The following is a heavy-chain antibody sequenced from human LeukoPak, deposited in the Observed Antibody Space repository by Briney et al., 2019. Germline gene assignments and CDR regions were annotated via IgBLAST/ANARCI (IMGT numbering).Heavy chain of an antibody. CDR3: ARALYSSGHLDY. D-gene: IGHD6-19*01. V-gene: IGHV4-59*11. J-gene: IGHJ4*02. CDR2: IYYSGST. CDR1: GGSISSHY. Sequence: PSETLSLTCTVSGGSISSHYWSWIRQPPGKGLEWIGYIYYSGSTNYNPSLKSRVTISVDTSKDQFSLKLSSVTAADTAVYYCARALYSSGHLDYWGQGTLVTVSS.